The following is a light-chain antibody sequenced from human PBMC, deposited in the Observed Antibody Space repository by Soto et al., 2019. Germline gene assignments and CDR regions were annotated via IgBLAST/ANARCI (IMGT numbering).Light chain of an antibody. CDR3: QQYGNSPQT. V-gene: IGKV3-20*01. Sequence: EIVLTQSPGTLSLSPGERVTLSCRASQSVNSSYLAWYQHKPGQAPRLLIYGASTRATCIPDRFSGSGSGTDFTLTIARLEPGDFAVYYCQQYGNSPQTFGQGTKVDIK. J-gene: IGKJ1*01. CDR2: GAS. CDR1: QSVNSSY.